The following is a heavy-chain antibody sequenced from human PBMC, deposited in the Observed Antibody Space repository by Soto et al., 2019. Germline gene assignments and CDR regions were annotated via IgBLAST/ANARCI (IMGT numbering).Heavy chain of an antibody. CDR2: IYYSGST. Sequence: SETLSLTCTVSGGSISSYYWSWIRQPPGRGLEWIGYIYYSGSTNYNPSLKSRVTISVDTSKNQFSLKLSSVTAADTAVYYCAREWRWGMDVWGQGTTVTVSS. D-gene: IGHD2-15*01. CDR1: GGSISSYY. V-gene: IGHV4-59*01. J-gene: IGHJ6*02. CDR3: AREWRWGMDV.